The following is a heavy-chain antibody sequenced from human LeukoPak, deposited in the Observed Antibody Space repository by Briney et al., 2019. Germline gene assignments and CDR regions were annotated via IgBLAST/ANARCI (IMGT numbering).Heavy chain of an antibody. J-gene: IGHJ4*02. CDR2: INPNSGGT. Sequence: ASVKVSCKASGYTFTGYYMHWVRQAPGQGLEWMGWINPNSGGTNYAQKFQGRVTMTRDTSISTAYMELSRLRSDDTAVYYCARVWAHYFDSSIEDYWGQGTLVTVSS. CDR1: GYTFTGYY. D-gene: IGHD3-22*01. CDR3: ARVWAHYFDSSIEDY. V-gene: IGHV1-2*02.